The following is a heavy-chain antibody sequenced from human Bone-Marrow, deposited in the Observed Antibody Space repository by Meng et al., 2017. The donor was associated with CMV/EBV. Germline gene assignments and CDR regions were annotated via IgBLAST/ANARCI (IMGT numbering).Heavy chain of an antibody. Sequence: GSLRLSCAVSGGSISSSNWWSWVRQPPGKGLEWIGEIYHSGSTNYNPSLKSRVTISVDTSKNQFSLKLSSVTAADTAVYYCARAKTGIVVVPAARDWYFALWGRGTLVTVSS. CDR1: GGSISSSNW. D-gene: IGHD2-2*01. V-gene: IGHV4-4*02. J-gene: IGHJ2*01. CDR2: IYHSGST. CDR3: ARAKTGIVVVPAARDWYFAL.